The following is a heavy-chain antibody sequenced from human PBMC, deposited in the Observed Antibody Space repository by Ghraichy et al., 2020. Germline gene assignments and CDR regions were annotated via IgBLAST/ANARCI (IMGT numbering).Heavy chain of an antibody. D-gene: IGHD5-18*01. V-gene: IGHV4-39*01. CDR1: GVSITSGSYY. Sequence: SETLSLTCTVSGVSITSGSYYGGWIRQSPGKGLEWIGSIYYTGITYYNPSLKSRVTISVDTSKNQFSLNLSSVTAADTAVYYCAIAYSYGLLFDFWGQGTLVTVS. CDR2: IYYTGIT. J-gene: IGHJ4*02. CDR3: AIAYSYGLLFDF.